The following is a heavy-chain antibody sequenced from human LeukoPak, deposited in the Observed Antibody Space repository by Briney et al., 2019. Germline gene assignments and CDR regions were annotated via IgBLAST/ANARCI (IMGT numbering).Heavy chain of an antibody. CDR3: ARAKYSEYCFDI. Sequence: PSQTLSLTCTVSGGSISSGDYYWSWIRQPPGKGLEWIGYIYYSASTYYNPSLKSRVTISVDTSKNQFSLKLSSVTAADTAVYYCARAKYSEYCFDIWGQGTMGTVSS. J-gene: IGHJ3*02. CDR2: IYYSAST. CDR1: GGSISSGDYY. V-gene: IGHV4-30-4*01. D-gene: IGHD2/OR15-2a*01.